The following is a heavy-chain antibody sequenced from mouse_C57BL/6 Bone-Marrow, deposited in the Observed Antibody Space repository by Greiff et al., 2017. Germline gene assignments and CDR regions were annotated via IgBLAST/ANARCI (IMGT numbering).Heavy chain of an antibody. CDR3: ARHLIYYDYDGGFAY. J-gene: IGHJ3*01. Sequence: VMLVESDAELVKPGASVKISCKVSGYTFTDHTIHWMKQRPEQGLEWIGYIYPRDGSTKYNEKFKGKATLTADKSSSTAYMQLNSLTSEDSAVYFCARHLIYYDYDGGFAYWGQGTLVTVSA. D-gene: IGHD2-4*01. CDR1: GYTFTDHT. CDR2: IYPRDGST. V-gene: IGHV1-78*01.